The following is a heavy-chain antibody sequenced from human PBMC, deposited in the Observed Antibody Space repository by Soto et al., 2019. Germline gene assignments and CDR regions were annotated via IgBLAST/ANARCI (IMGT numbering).Heavy chain of an antibody. D-gene: IGHD2-8*01. CDR2: MNPNSGNG. CDR3: ATMATSGTLKWLDP. CDR1: GYAFSNNG. J-gene: IGHJ5*02. Sequence: ASVKGACTASGYAFSNNGISWVLQATGQGLEWMGWMNPNSGNGGYAQKFQGRVTMTRDTSTSTAYMELSSLASDDTAIYYCATMATSGTLKWLDPRGKRTLVTLAS. V-gene: IGHV1-8*01.